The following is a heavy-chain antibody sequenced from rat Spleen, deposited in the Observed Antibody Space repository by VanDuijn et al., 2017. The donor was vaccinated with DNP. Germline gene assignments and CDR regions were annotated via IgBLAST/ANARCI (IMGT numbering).Heavy chain of an antibody. CDR1: GFTFSSYW. V-gene: IGHV5-58*01. CDR3: AREDYSTTFAY. D-gene: IGHD1-1*01. J-gene: IGHJ3*01. CDR2: INTDGTRT. Sequence: EVQLVETGGGLVQPGRSLKLSCEASGFTFSSYWMYWIRQAPGKGLEWISSINTDGTRTYYGDSVKGRFTVFRNNAENIVYLQMISLRSEDTATYYCAREDYSTTFAYWGHGTLVTVSS.